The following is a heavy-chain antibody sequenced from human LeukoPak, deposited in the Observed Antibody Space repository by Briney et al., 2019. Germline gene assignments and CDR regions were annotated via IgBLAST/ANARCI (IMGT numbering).Heavy chain of an antibody. CDR2: INHSGST. CDR3: ARGVSYYDFWSGYYSH. V-gene: IGHV4-34*01. Sequence: SETLSLTCAVYGGSFSGYYWSWIRQPPGKGLEWIGEINHSGSTNYNPSLKSRVTISVDTSKNQFSLKLSSVTAADTAVYYCARGVSYYDFWSGYYSHWDQGTLVTVSS. CDR1: GGSFSGYY. D-gene: IGHD3-3*01. J-gene: IGHJ4*02.